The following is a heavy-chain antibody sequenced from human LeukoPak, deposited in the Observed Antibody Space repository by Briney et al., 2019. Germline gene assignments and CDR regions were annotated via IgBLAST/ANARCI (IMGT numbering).Heavy chain of an antibody. CDR2: IKQDGSEK. CDR1: GFTFNNNW. Sequence: PGGSLRLSCAASGFTFNNNWMSWVRQAPGKGLEWVANIKQDGSEKYYVDSGKGRFTISRDNAKNSLYLHMNSLRAEDTAVYYCARWGTYSSSWLGAFDIWGQGTMVTVSS. J-gene: IGHJ3*02. CDR3: ARWGTYSSSWLGAFDI. V-gene: IGHV3-7*05. D-gene: IGHD6-13*01.